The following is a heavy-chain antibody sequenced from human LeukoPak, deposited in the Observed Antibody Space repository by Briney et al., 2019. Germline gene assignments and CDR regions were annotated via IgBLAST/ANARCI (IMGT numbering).Heavy chain of an antibody. Sequence: GGSLRLSCAASGFTFDDYAMHWVRQAPGKGLEWVSGISWNSGSIGYADSVKGRFTISGDNAKNSLYLQMNSLRAEDTALYYCARGGGLLWFGEELVFDYWGQGALVTVSS. CDR2: ISWNSGSI. CDR3: ARGGGLLWFGEELVFDY. J-gene: IGHJ4*02. CDR1: GFTFDDYA. V-gene: IGHV3-9*01. D-gene: IGHD3-10*01.